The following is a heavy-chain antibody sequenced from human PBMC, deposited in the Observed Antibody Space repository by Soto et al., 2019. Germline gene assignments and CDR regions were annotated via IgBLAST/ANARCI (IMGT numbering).Heavy chain of an antibody. CDR1: GYTFTSYG. Sequence: ASVKVSCKASGYTFTSYGISWVRQAPGQGLEWMGWISAYNGNPNYAQKLQARVTMTRDTSTSTAYMELRSLRSEDTAVYYCARGVRGRDYGIYYYYYYMDVWGKGTTVPVAS. CDR3: ARGVRGRDYGIYYYYYYMDV. J-gene: IGHJ6*03. CDR2: ISAYNGNP. V-gene: IGHV1-18*01. D-gene: IGHD4-17*01.